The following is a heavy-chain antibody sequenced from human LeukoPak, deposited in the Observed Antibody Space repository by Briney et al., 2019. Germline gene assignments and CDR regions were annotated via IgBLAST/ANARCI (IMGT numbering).Heavy chain of an antibody. CDR2: IDTDGSTT. D-gene: IGHD5-18*01. CDR3: VRGGSGSSYGEFVY. CDR1: GFTFRNYW. J-gene: IGHJ4*02. V-gene: IGHV3-74*01. Sequence: PGGSLRLSCAASGFTFRNYWMHWIRHVPGKGLVWVSRIDTDGSTTNYADSVEGRFTISRDNARNTVYLQMNSLSADDTGVYYCVRGGSGSSYGEFVYWGQGTLVTVSS.